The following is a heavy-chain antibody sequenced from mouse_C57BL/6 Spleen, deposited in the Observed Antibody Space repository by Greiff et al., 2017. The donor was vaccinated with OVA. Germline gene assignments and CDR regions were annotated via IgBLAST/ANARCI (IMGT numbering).Heavy chain of an antibody. CDR1: GFTFSDYG. CDR3: ARLEDYYAMDD. J-gene: IGHJ4*01. CDR2: ISSGSSTI. Sequence: EVQLVESGGGLVKPGGSLKLSCAASGFTFSDYGMHWVRQAPEKGLEWVAYISSGSSTIYYADTVKGRFTISRDNAKNTLFLQMTSLRSEDTAMYYCARLEDYYAMDDWGQGTSVTVSS. V-gene: IGHV5-17*01.